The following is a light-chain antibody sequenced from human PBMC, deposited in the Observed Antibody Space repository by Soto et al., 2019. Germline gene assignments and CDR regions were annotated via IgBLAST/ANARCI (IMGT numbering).Light chain of an antibody. CDR3: QQYGSSPLT. J-gene: IGKJ4*01. CDR1: QSASSNY. V-gene: IGKV3-20*01. CDR2: GAS. Sequence: EIVLTQSPGTLSLSPGERGTLSCRASQSASSNYLAWYQQKPGQAPRLLIYGASSRATGIPDRFSGSGSGTDFTLTISRLEPEDFAVYYCQQYGSSPLTFGGGTKVDIK.